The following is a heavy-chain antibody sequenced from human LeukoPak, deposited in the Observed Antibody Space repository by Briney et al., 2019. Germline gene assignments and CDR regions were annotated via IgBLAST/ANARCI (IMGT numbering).Heavy chain of an antibody. CDR2: IHPEGNEK. V-gene: IGHV3-7*04. Sequence: GGSLRLSCADSGFTFSNFWMSWVRQAPGKGLEWVANIHPEGNEKYHVESVKGRFIISRDNTKNLLFLQMNGLRVEDTAVYYCARGDDFSGDHWGQGTLVTVSS. CDR1: GFTFSNFW. J-gene: IGHJ4*02. CDR3: ARGDDFSGDH. D-gene: IGHD1-1*01.